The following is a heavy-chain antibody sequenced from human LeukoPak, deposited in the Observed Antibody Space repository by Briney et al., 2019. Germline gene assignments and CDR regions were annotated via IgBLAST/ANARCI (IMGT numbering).Heavy chain of an antibody. CDR1: GGSISSYH. Sequence: SETLSLTCTVSGGSISSYHWSWIRQPPGKGLEWIGYIYYSGSTNYNPSLKSRVTISVDTSKNQFSLKLSSVTAADTAVYYCARHLDILTGYYRPGWYYYYGMDVWGQGTTVTVSS. CDR3: ARHLDILTGYYRPGWYYYYGMDV. V-gene: IGHV4-59*08. J-gene: IGHJ6*02. D-gene: IGHD3-9*01. CDR2: IYYSGST.